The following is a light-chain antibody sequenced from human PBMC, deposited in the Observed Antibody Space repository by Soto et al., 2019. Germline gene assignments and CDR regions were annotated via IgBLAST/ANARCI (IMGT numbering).Light chain of an antibody. CDR1: SSDVGGYNY. CDR3: TSFTSSSTVV. J-gene: IGLJ2*01. V-gene: IGLV2-14*03. Sequence: QSVLTQPASVSGSPGQSITISCTGTSSDVGGYNYVSWFQQHPGKAPKLKIYEVSNRPSGVSNRFSGSKSGYTASLTISELQAEDEADYYCTSFTSSSTVVFGGGTKVTVL. CDR2: EVS.